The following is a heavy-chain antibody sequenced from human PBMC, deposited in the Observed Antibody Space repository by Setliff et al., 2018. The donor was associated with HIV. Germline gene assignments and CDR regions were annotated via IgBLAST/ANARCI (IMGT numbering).Heavy chain of an antibody. CDR2: IYYSGTT. V-gene: IGHV4-39*01. J-gene: IGHJ6*03. CDR3: ARHRDPPGSRWIYYYYYMDL. Sequence: SETLSLTCTVSGGSISSSSDYWGWIRQPPGKGLEWIGSIYYSGTTYYKPSLKSRVTMSVDTSKNQVSLRLSSVTAADTAVYYCARHRDPPGSRWIYYYYYMDLWGEGTTVTVSS. CDR1: GGSISSSSDY. D-gene: IGHD6-13*01.